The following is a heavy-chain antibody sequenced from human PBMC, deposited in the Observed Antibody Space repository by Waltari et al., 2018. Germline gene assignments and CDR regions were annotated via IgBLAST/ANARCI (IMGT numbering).Heavy chain of an antibody. CDR1: GYTFTSYG. J-gene: IGHJ6*02. CDR3: ARTDTAMNAVIYYGMDV. V-gene: IGHV1-18*04. CDR2: ISAYNGNT. Sequence: QVQLVQSGAEVKTPGASVKVSCKASGYTFTSYGISWVRQAPGQGLEWMGWISAYNGNTNYAQKLQGRVTMTTDTSTSTAYMELRSLRSDDTAVYYCARTDTAMNAVIYYGMDVWGQGTTVTVSS. D-gene: IGHD5-18*01.